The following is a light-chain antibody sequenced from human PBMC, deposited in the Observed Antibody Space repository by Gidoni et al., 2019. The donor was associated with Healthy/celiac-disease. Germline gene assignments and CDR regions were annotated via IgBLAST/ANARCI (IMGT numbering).Light chain of an antibody. CDR1: QSVTSKY. CDR2: GAS. V-gene: IGKV3-20*01. CDR3: QQNGSTPRIT. J-gene: IGKJ5*01. Sequence: EIVLTQSPGTLSLSPGERATLSCRASQSVTSKYLAWYQQKPGQAPRLLIYGASSRATGIPDRFSGSGSGTDFTLTISRLEPEDFAVYYCQQNGSTPRITFXXXTRLEIK.